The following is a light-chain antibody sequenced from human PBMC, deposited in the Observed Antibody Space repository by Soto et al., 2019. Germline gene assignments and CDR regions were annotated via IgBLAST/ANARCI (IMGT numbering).Light chain of an antibody. Sequence: EIVLTQSPATLSLSPGERATLSCRASQSVSSYLAWYQQKPGQAPRLLIYDASNRATGIPARFSGSRSGTDFTLTISILEPEEFAVYYCQQRSNWYTFGQGTKLEIK. CDR3: QQRSNWYT. J-gene: IGKJ2*01. CDR2: DAS. V-gene: IGKV3-11*01. CDR1: QSVSSY.